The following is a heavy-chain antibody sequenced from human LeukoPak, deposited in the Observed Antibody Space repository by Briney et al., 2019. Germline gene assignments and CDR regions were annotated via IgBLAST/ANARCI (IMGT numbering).Heavy chain of an antibody. J-gene: IGHJ4*02. D-gene: IGHD6-13*01. CDR1: GGSISSYY. CDR3: AREGGYSSWFDY. V-gene: IGHV4-59*01. Sequence: SETLSLTCTVSGGSISSYYWSWIRQPPGKGLEWIGYIYYSGSTNYNPSLKSRVTISVDTSKNQFSLKLSSVTAADTAVYCCAREGGYSSWFDYWGQGTLVTVSS. CDR2: IYYSGST.